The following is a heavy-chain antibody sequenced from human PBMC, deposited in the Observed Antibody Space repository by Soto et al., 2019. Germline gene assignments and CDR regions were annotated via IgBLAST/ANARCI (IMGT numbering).Heavy chain of an antibody. CDR2: ISGSGGST. Sequence: PGGSLRLACAASELTFSSYAMSWVRQAPGKGLEWVSAISGSGGSTYYADTVKGRFTISRDNSKNTLYLQMNSLRAEDTAVYYCAKDYASERGIAVAGTVYCGQAPLVTLS. V-gene: IGHV3-23*01. CDR3: AKDYASERGIAVAGTVY. D-gene: IGHD6-19*01. J-gene: IGHJ4*02. CDR1: ELTFSSYA.